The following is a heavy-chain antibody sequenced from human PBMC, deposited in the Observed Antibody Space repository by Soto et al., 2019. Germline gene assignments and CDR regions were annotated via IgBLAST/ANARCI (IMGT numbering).Heavy chain of an antibody. CDR2: IIPIFGTA. Sequence: SVKVSCKASGGTFSSYAISWVRQAPGQGLEWMGGIIPIFGTANYAQKFQGRVTITADESTSTAYMELSSLRSEDTAVCYCARDIVVVPAAMLGYYYYGMDVWGQGTTVTVSS. D-gene: IGHD2-2*01. V-gene: IGHV1-69*13. J-gene: IGHJ6*02. CDR3: ARDIVVVPAAMLGYYYYGMDV. CDR1: GGTFSSYA.